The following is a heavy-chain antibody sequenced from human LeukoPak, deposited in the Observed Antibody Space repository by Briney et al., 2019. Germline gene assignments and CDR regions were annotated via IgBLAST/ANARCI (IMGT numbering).Heavy chain of an antibody. D-gene: IGHD3-10*01. V-gene: IGHV4-39*01. J-gene: IGHJ4*02. CDR1: GGSISSSSYY. Sequence: SETLSLTCTVSGGSISSSSYYWGWIRQPPGKGLEWIGSIYYSGSTYYNPSLKSRVTISVDTSKNQFSLKLSSVTAADAAVYYCARQGIWGQGTLVTVSS. CDR2: IYYSGST. CDR3: ARQGI.